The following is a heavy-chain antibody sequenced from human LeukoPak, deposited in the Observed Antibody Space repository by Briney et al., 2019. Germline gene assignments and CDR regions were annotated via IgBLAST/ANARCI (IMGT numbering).Heavy chain of an antibody. CDR2: ISGSGGST. Sequence: GGSLRLSCAASGFTFSSYAMSWVRQAPGKGLEWVSAISGSGGSTYYADSVKGRFTISRDNSKNTLYLQMNSLRAEDTAVYYCAKAPTEYCGGDCYSPDWGQGTLVTVSS. CDR3: AKAPTEYCGGDCYSPD. V-gene: IGHV3-23*01. J-gene: IGHJ4*02. CDR1: GFTFSSYA. D-gene: IGHD2-21*02.